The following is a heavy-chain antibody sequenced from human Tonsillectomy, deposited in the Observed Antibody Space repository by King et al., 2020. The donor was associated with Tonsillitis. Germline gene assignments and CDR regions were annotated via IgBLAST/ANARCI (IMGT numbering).Heavy chain of an antibody. J-gene: IGHJ6*02. CDR3: ARGWPRYDFWRGYYSNYYYYGLDV. CDR2: VYYSGST. D-gene: IGHD3-3*01. V-gene: IGHV4-59*01. Sequence: QLQESGPGLVKPSETLSLTCTVSGGSISSYSWNWIRQPPGKGLEWIGYVYYSGSTDYNPSLKSRVTISVDTSKNQFSLKLSSVTAADTAVYYCARGWPRYDFWRGYYSNYYYYGLDVWGQGTTVTVSS. CDR1: GGSISSYS.